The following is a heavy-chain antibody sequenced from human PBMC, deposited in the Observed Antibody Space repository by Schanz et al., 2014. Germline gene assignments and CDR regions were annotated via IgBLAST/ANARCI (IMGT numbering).Heavy chain of an antibody. J-gene: IGHJ3*02. CDR3: VTEKRMESGTWAKAFDI. Sequence: QVQLVQSGAEVKKPGASVKVSCKASGYTFTSYYMHWVRQAPGQGLEWMGIINPSGGSTSYAQKFQGRVTMTRDTSTSTVYMELSSLRSEDTAVYYCVTEKRMESGTWAKAFDIWGQGTWVNVSS. CDR1: GYTFTSYY. V-gene: IGHV1-46*01. CDR2: INPSGGST. D-gene: IGHD3-3*01.